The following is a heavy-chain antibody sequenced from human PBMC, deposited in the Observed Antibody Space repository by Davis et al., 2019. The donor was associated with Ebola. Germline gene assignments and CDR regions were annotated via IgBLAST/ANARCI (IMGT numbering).Heavy chain of an antibody. CDR3: ARSHSGWYAFDY. CDR1: GGSISSSSYY. V-gene: IGHV4-61*01. J-gene: IGHJ4*02. Sequence: GSLRLSCTVSGGSISSSSYYWSWIRQPPGKGLEWIGYIYYSGSTNYNPSLKSRVTISVDTSKNQFSLKLSSVTAADTAVYYCARSHSGWYAFDYWGQGTLVTVSS. CDR2: IYYSGST. D-gene: IGHD6-19*01.